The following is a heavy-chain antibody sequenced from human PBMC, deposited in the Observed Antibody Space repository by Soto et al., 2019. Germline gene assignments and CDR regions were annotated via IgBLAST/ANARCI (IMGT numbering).Heavy chain of an antibody. CDR1: GGTFSSYA. CDR3: ARSRGVFDWFDP. CDR2: IIPIFGTA. D-gene: IGHD2-8*01. V-gene: IGHV1-69*13. Sequence: ASVKVSCKASGGTFSSYAISWVRQAPGQGLEWMGGIIPIFGTANYAQKFQGRVTITADESTSTAYMELSSLRSEDTAVYYCARSRGVFDWFDPWGQGTLVTVSS. J-gene: IGHJ5*02.